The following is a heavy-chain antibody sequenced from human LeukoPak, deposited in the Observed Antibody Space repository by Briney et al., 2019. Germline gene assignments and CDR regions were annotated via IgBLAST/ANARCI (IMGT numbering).Heavy chain of an antibody. V-gene: IGHV4-61*08. CDR2: IYYSGST. Sequence: IPSETLSLTCTVSGGSISSGGYYWSWIRQPPGKGLEWIGYIYYSGSTNYNPSLKSRVTISVDTSKNQFSLKLSSVTAADTAVYYCARGKSYYGDYLISQTGYYYGMDVWGQGTTVTVSS. J-gene: IGHJ6*02. D-gene: IGHD4-17*01. CDR3: ARGKSYYGDYLISQTGYYYGMDV. CDR1: GGSISSGGYY.